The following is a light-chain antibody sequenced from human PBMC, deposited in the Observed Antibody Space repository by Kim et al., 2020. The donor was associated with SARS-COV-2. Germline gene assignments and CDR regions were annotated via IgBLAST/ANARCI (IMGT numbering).Light chain of an antibody. Sequence: IHLTQSPSSLSASVGDRVTITCRASQGISSYLAWYQQIPGKAPNLLIYDATTLQSGVPSRFSGGGSGTDFTLTISSLQPEDFATYYCQQLKSFPPVFGPGTKVDIK. CDR3: QQLKSFPPV. CDR1: QGISSY. V-gene: IGKV1-9*01. CDR2: DAT. J-gene: IGKJ3*01.